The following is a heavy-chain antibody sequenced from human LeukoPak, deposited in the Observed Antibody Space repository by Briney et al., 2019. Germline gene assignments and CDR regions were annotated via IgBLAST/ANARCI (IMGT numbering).Heavy chain of an antibody. V-gene: IGHV3-30*02. Sequence: TGGSLRLSCAASGFTFSDYYMSWIRQAPGKGLEWVAFIRSDGNNKYYADSVKGRFTISRDNSKNTLYLQMNSLRAEDTAVYYCAKTLNMVRGVTTDYWGQGTLVTVSS. CDR1: GFTFSDYY. J-gene: IGHJ4*02. D-gene: IGHD3-10*01. CDR2: IRSDGNNK. CDR3: AKTLNMVRGVTTDY.